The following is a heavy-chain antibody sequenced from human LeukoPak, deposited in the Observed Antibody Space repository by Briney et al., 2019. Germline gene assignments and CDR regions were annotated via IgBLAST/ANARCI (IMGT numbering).Heavy chain of an antibody. CDR3: ARDGKAAAGTPGY. CDR2: INPNSGGT. V-gene: IGHV1-2*02. D-gene: IGHD6-13*01. J-gene: IGHJ4*02. CDR1: GYIFTGYY. Sequence: ASVRVSCKATGYIFTGYYMHWVRQAPGQGLEWMGWINPNSGGTNYAQKFQGRVTMTRDTSISTAYMELSRLRSDDTAVYYCARDGKAAAGTPGYWGQGTLVTVSS.